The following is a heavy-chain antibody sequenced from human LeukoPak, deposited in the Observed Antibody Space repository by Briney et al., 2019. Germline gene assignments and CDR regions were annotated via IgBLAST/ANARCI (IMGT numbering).Heavy chain of an antibody. Sequence: GESLKISCKGSVYSFTTYWIAWVRQMPGKGLEWVGIIYPGDSDTRYSPSFQGQVTISADKSITTAYLQWSSLTASDTAMYYCARGGYSGYESDYWGQGTLVTVSS. D-gene: IGHD5-12*01. CDR3: ARGGYSGYESDY. CDR2: IYPGDSDT. CDR1: VYSFTTYW. J-gene: IGHJ4*02. V-gene: IGHV5-51*01.